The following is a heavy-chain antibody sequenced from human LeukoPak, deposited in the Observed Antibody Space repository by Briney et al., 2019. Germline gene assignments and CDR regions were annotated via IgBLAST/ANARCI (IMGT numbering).Heavy chain of an antibody. J-gene: IGHJ4*02. Sequence: GASVKVSCKASGYTFTSYDINWVRQATGQGLEWMGWMNPNSGNTGYAQKFQGRVTITRDTSISAAYMELSSLTSDDTAVYFCVRGLPLGYCTYGVCYPPKHLDFWGQGTLVTVSS. V-gene: IGHV1-8*03. D-gene: IGHD2-8*01. CDR1: GYTFTSYD. CDR3: VRGLPLGYCTYGVCYPPKHLDF. CDR2: MNPNSGNT.